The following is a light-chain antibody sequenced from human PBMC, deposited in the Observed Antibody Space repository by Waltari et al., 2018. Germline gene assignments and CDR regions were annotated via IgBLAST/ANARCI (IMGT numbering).Light chain of an antibody. J-gene: IGLJ3*02. CDR2: EVH. V-gene: IGLV2-8*01. CDR1: PIAAYHY. CDR3: FAYLGSDSWV. Sequence: QSALTQPPSASASPGQSVTISCTRAPIAAYHYPSWYHQHHAKAPNLIIHEVHKRPSGVPDRFAGSKSGNTASLTVSGLQPEDESNYYCFAYLGSDSWVFGGGTKLTVL.